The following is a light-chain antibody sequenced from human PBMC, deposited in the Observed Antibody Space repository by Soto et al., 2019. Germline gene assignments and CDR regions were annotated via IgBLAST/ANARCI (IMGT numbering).Light chain of an antibody. CDR2: GAS. V-gene: IGKV3-20*01. CDR1: QSVSSSY. CDR3: QQYCSSPLT. J-gene: IGKJ1*01. Sequence: EIVLTQSPGTLSLSPGERATLSCRASQSVSSSYLAWYQQKPGQAPRLLIYGASSRATGLPDRFSGSGSGTDFTLTISRLEPEDFAVYYCQQYCSSPLTFGQGTKVEIK.